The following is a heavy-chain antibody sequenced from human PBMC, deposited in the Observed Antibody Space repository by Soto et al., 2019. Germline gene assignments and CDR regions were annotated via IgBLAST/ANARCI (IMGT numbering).Heavy chain of an antibody. Sequence: SETLSLTCTVSGGSITSTSYYWGWIRQSPGKGLEWIGTIYYSGSTYYNPSLKSRVTISVDTSKNQFSLKLSSVTAADTAVYYCARQSPIIRCIDYWGQGTLVTVSS. J-gene: IGHJ4*02. CDR2: IYYSGST. D-gene: IGHD2-8*01. V-gene: IGHV4-39*01. CDR1: GGSITSTSYY. CDR3: ARQSPIIRCIDY.